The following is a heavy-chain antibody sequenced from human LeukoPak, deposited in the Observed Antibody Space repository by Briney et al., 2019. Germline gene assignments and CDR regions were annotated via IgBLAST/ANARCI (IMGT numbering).Heavy chain of an antibody. D-gene: IGHD6-13*01. Sequence: SVKVSCKTSDDTFSTSAISWVRQAPGQGRGWMGKIIPMLGTASNAEKFYGRVTITADKSTSTTYLELNSLRSDDTAVYYCARTGRDTSSSNPFDLWGQGTRVTVSS. V-gene: IGHV1-69*06. J-gene: IGHJ4*02. CDR2: IIPMLGTA. CDR1: DDTFSTSA. CDR3: ARTGRDTSSSNPFDL.